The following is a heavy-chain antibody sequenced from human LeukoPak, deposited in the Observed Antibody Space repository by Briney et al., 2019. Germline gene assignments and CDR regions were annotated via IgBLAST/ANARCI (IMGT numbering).Heavy chain of an antibody. D-gene: IGHD6-13*01. J-gene: IGHJ4*02. CDR2: INHSGST. CDR1: GGSFSGYY. Sequence: TSSETLSLTCGVYGGSFSGYYWNWIRQSPGKGLEWIGEINHSGSTNYNPSLKSRVTMSVGTSQKQFSLRLTSVRAADTAVYYCARGRYLTTLGGAAAGFLDYWGQGTVVTVSS. CDR3: ARGRYLTTLGGAAAGFLDY. V-gene: IGHV4-34*01.